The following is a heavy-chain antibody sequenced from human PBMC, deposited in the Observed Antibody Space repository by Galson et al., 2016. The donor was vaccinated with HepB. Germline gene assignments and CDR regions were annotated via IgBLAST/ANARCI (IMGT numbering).Heavy chain of an antibody. CDR3: ARDQGDDYNNGWFDP. V-gene: IGHV3-21*01. CDR1: GFTFTSYS. Sequence: SLRLSCAASGFTFTSYSMNWVRQAPGKGLEWVSSITSSSSYIYYADSVKGRFTISRDNAKNSLYLQMNSLRAEDTAVYFCARDQGDDYNNGWFDPWGQGTLVTVSS. D-gene: IGHD4-11*01. CDR2: ITSSSSYI. J-gene: IGHJ5*02.